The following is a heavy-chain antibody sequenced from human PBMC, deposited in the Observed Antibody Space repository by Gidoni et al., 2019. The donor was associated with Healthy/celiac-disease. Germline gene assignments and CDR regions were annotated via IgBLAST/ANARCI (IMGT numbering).Heavy chain of an antibody. CDR2: MNPKSGNT. CDR1: GYTFTSYD. CDR3: ARGDSSSWNWFDP. Sequence: QVHLVQSGSEVQKPGASVKVSCKASGYTFTSYDINWVRQATGQGLEWMGWMNPKSGNTGYAQKFQGRVTMTRNTSISTAYMELSSLRSEDTAVYYWARGDSSSWNWFDPWGQGTLVTVSS. V-gene: IGHV1-8*01. J-gene: IGHJ5*02. D-gene: IGHD6-13*01.